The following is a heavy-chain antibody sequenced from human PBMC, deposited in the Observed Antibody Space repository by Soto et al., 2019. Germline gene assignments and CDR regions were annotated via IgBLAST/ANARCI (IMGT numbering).Heavy chain of an antibody. CDR1: GYTFTSYY. CDR2: INPSGGST. V-gene: IGHV1-46*01. D-gene: IGHD1-26*01. Sequence: QVQLVQSGAEVKKPGASVKVSCKASGYTFTSYYMHWVRQAPGQGLEWMGIINPSGGSTSYAQKFQGRVTRTRETSTSTVYRELSSLRAEDTAVYYCARDRTGAKKALDYWGQGTLVTVSS. CDR3: ARDRTGAKKALDY. J-gene: IGHJ4*02.